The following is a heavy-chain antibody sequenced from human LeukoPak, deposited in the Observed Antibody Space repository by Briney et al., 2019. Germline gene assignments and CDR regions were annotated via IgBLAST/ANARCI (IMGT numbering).Heavy chain of an antibody. J-gene: IGHJ4*02. CDR1: GGSISSYY. CDR3: ARDSRNYYDSDRYFDY. D-gene: IGHD3-22*01. V-gene: IGHV4-4*07. Sequence: SETLSLTCTVSGGSISSYYWSWIRRPAGKGLDWFGRIYTSGSTNYTPSLKGRVTMSVDTSKNQFSLKLSSVTAADTAVYYCARDSRNYYDSDRYFDYWGQGTLVTVSS. CDR2: IYTSGST.